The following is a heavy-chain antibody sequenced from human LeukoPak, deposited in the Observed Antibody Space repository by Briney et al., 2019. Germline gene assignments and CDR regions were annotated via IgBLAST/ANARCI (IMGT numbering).Heavy chain of an antibody. CDR3: ARDRSGGGATGPFDY. D-gene: IGHD1-26*01. J-gene: IGHJ4*02. CDR2: INTNTGNP. CDR1: GYTFSTYA. Sequence: GASVKVSCKASGYTFSTYAINWVRQAPGQGLEWMGWINTNTGNPTYAQGFTGRFVFSLDTSVSTADLQISSPKAEDTAVYYCARDRSGGGATGPFDYWGQGTLVTVSS. V-gene: IGHV7-4-1*02.